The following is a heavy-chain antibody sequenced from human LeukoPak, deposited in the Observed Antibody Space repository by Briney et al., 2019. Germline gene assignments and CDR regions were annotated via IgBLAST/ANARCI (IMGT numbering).Heavy chain of an antibody. CDR3: ARDGLYCSSTSCYGRY. CDR2: IKQDGSEK. V-gene: IGHV3-7*01. Sequence: GGSLRLSCAASGFTFNNAWMSWVRQAPGKGLEWVAHIKQDGSEKYYVDSVKGRFTISRDNAKNSLYLQMNSLRAEDTAVYYCARDGLYCSSTSCYGRYWGQGTLVTVSS. J-gene: IGHJ4*02. CDR1: GFTFNNAW. D-gene: IGHD2-2*01.